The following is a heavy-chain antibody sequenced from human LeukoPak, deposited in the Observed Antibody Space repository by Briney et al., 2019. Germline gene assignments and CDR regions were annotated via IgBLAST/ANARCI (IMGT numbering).Heavy chain of an antibody. J-gene: IGHJ4*02. CDR2: IYHSGST. CDR3: ARDIGNGGSFSFDS. D-gene: IGHD1-26*01. CDR1: GYSISSGYY. Sequence: PSETLSLTCAVSGYSISSGYYWGWIRQPPGKGLEWIGSIYHSGSTYYNPSLKSRVTISVDTSKNQFSLKLSSVTAADTAVYYCARDIGNGGSFSFDSWGQGALVTVSS. V-gene: IGHV4-38-2*02.